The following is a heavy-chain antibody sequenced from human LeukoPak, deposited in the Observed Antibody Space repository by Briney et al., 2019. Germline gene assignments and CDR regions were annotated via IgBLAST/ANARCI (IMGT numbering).Heavy chain of an antibody. CDR3: ARAYCSSTSCRPGGVSFHF. Sequence: RGGSLRLSCEASGFTFSSYGMNWVRQATGQGLEWVSSISSSSDIYYSDQEKGRFTISRDNAKHSLYLQMNSLRAEDTAVYYCARAYCSSTSCRPGGVSFHFWGQGTLVTVSS. CDR2: ISSSSDI. J-gene: IGHJ4*02. CDR1: GFTFSSYG. V-gene: IGHV3-21*01. D-gene: IGHD2-2*01.